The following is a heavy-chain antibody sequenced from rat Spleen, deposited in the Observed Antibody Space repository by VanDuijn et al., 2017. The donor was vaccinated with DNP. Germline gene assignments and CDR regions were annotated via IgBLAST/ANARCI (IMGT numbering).Heavy chain of an antibody. J-gene: IGHJ2*01. V-gene: IGHV5S13*01. D-gene: IGHD1-2*01. CDR2: ISNTGGTT. Sequence: EVQLVESGGGLVQPGRSLKLSCTTSGFTFSNYGMAWVRQAPTKGLEWVASISNTGGTTYYRDSVKGRFTISREKAKSTLYLQMDSLRSEDTATYYCRIAAIYWFAYWGQGVMVTVSS. CDR1: GFTFSNYG. CDR3: RIAAIYWFAY.